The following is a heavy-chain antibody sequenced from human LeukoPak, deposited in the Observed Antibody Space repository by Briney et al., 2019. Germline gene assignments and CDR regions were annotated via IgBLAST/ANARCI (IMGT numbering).Heavy chain of an antibody. CDR3: ARPIVATNLDY. J-gene: IGHJ4*02. CDR2: IKQDRSEK. D-gene: IGHD5-12*01. V-gene: IGHV3-7*05. Sequence: GGSLRLSCAASGITFSSFWMSWVRQAPGKGLEWVANIKQDRSEKYYVDSVKGRFTISGDNAKNSLYLQMNSLRAEDTAVYYCARPIVATNLDYWGQGTLVTVSS. CDR1: GITFSSFW.